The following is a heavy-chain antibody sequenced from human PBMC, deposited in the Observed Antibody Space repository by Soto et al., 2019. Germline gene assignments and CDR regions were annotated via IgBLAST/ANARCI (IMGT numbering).Heavy chain of an antibody. Sequence: SETLSLTCAVSGGSISSGGYSWSWIRQPPGKGLEWIGYIYHSGSTYYNPSLKSRVTISVDRSKNQFSLKLSSVTAADTAVYYCARAVSDSSSWCLIWFDPWGQGTLVTVSS. CDR1: GGSISSGGYS. J-gene: IGHJ5*02. CDR3: ARAVSDSSSWCLIWFDP. CDR2: IYHSGST. V-gene: IGHV4-30-2*01. D-gene: IGHD6-13*01.